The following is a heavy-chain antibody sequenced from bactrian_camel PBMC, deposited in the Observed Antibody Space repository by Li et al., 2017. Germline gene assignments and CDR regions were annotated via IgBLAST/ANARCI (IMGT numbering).Heavy chain of an antibody. CDR3: AAPGPWRWDTDDGVTCDQWNRYNS. CDR2: IDSDGST. CDR1: AYTYSSYC. V-gene: IGHV3S26*01. J-gene: IGHJ4*01. D-gene: IGHD1*01. Sequence: QLVESGGGSVQAGGSLKIACETSAYTYSSYCMGWFRQAPGKEREGVAAIDSDGSTSYADSVKGRFTISKDNAKNTLYLQMNSLAPEDTAMYYCAAPGPWRWDTDDGVTCDQWNRYNSWGQGTQVTVS.